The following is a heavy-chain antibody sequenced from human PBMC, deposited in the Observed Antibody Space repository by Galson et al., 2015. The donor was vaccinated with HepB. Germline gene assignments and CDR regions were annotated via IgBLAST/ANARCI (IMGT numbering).Heavy chain of an antibody. CDR3: ARHFYGGNSWALDY. CDR2: IKQDGSEK. V-gene: IGHV3-7*03. Sequence: SLRLSCAASGFTFSSYWMSWVRQAPGKGLEWVANIKQDGSEKYYVDSVKGRFTISRDNAKNSLYLQMNSLRAEDTAVYYCARHFYGGNSWALDYWGQGTLVTVSS. D-gene: IGHD4-23*01. CDR1: GFTFSSYW. J-gene: IGHJ4*02.